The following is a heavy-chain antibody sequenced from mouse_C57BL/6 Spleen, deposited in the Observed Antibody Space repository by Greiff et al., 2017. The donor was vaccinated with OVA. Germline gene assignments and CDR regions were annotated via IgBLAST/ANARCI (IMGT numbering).Heavy chain of an antibody. Sequence: ESGPGLVKPSQSLSLTCSVTGYSITSGYNWKLNRQVPENQLEWLGLISFDGSTNYNPSLKNRISITRDTSKNQFFLKLNSVTTEDTATYYCARDLTYWGQGTLVTVSA. V-gene: IGHV3-6*01. CDR2: ISFDGST. J-gene: IGHJ3*01. CDR1: GYSITSGYN. CDR3: ARDLTY.